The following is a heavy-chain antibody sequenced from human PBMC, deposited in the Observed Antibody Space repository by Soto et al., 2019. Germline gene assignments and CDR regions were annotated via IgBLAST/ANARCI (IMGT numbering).Heavy chain of an antibody. V-gene: IGHV4-4*02. CDR2: IYYSGRN. Sequence: XTLSLPCAVSGXSLSSSDWWNWVRQPPGKGLEWIGEIYYSGRNNYNPSLESRVTMSVDKSMRQFSLKLNSVTAADTAVYYCARGPGRSWLGVWGQGTTVTVSS. D-gene: IGHD6-13*01. J-gene: IGHJ6*02. CDR1: GXSLSSSDW. CDR3: ARGPGRSWLGV.